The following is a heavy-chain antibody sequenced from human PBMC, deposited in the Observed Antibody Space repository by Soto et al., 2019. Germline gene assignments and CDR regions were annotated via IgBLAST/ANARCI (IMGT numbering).Heavy chain of an antibody. V-gene: IGHV1-8*01. CDR3: ASENYYDSSGQGA. J-gene: IGHJ5*02. Sequence: ASVKVSCTASGYTFTSYDINWVRQATGQGLEWTGWMNPNSGNTGYAQKFQGRVTMTRNTSISTAYMELRSLRSEDTAVYYCASENYYDSSGQGAWGQGTLVTVSS. CDR1: GYTFTSYD. CDR2: MNPNSGNT. D-gene: IGHD3-22*01.